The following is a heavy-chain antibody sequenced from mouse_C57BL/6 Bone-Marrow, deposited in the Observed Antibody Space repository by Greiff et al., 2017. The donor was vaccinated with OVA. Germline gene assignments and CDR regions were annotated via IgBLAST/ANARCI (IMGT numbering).Heavy chain of an antibody. V-gene: IGHV1-18*01. CDR3: ARWSTTVPGYFDY. CDR2: INPNNGGT. D-gene: IGHD1-1*01. CDR1: GYTFTDYN. Sequence: EVKLVESGPELVKPGASVKIPCKASGYTFTDYNMDWVKQSHGKSLEWIGDINPNNGGTIYNQKFKGKATLTVDKSSSTAYMELRSLTSEDTAVYYCARWSTTVPGYFDYWGQGTTLTVSS. J-gene: IGHJ2*01.